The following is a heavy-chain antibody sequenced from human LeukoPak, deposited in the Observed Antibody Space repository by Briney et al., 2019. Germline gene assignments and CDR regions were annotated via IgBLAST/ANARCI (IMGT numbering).Heavy chain of an antibody. V-gene: IGHV3-74*01. CDR3: ARTVAGKGNAFDI. D-gene: IGHD6-19*01. Sequence: PGGSLRLSCVASGFTFGSYLMHWVRQAPGRGLVWVSRINSDGSTTSYADSVKGRFTMSRDNAKNTLYLQMNSLRAEDTAVYYCARTVAGKGNAFDIWGQGTMVTVSP. J-gene: IGHJ3*02. CDR2: INSDGSTT. CDR1: GFTFGSYL.